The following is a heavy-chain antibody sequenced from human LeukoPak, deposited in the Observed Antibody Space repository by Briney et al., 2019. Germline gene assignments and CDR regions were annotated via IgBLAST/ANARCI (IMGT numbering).Heavy chain of an antibody. V-gene: IGHV3-11*06. CDR3: ARAGSTSSLDP. Sequence: GGSLRLSCAASGFTFSDYYMSWIRQAPGKGLVWVSYISSSSSYTNYADSVKGRFTISRDNAKNSLYLQMNSLRAEDTAVYYCARAGSTSSLDPWGQGTLVTVSS. D-gene: IGHD2-2*01. J-gene: IGHJ5*02. CDR2: ISSSSSYT. CDR1: GFTFSDYY.